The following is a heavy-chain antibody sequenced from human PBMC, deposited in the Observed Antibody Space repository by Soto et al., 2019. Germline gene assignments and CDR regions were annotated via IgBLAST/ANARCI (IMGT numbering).Heavy chain of an antibody. CDR1: GFSFDRYW. CDR3: AREPRFWTGTTDAFDI. Sequence: GSLRLSCAASGFSFDRYWMNWVRQAPGKGLEWVANIKQDGSEKNYVDSVESRFTISRDNAKSSLYLQMNSLRDEDTALYYCAREPRFWTGTTDAFDIWGQGTMVTVSS. V-gene: IGHV3-7*05. CDR2: IKQDGSEK. J-gene: IGHJ3*02. D-gene: IGHD3-9*01.